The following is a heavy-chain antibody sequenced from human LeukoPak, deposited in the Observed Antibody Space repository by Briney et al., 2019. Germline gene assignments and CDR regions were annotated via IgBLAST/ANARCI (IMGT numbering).Heavy chain of an antibody. D-gene: IGHD1-26*01. Sequence: VGSLRLSCAASGFTFSSYWMSWVRQAPGKGLEWVANIKQDGSEKYYVDSVKGRFTISRDNAKNSLSLQMNSLIADDTALYYCARDLGAGSTDYWGQGTLVTVSS. CDR2: IKQDGSEK. CDR3: ARDLGAGSTDY. J-gene: IGHJ4*02. CDR1: GFTFSSYW. V-gene: IGHV3-7*01.